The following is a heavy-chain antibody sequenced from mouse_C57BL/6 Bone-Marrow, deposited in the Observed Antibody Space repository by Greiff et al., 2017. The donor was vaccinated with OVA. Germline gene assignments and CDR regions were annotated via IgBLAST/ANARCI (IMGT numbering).Heavy chain of an antibody. Sequence: DVKLVESGGGLVKPGGSLKLSCAASGFTFSDYGMHWVRQAPEKGLEWVAYISSGSSTIYYADTVKGRFPISRDNAKNTLFLQMTSLRSEDTAMYYCARTYYSYWYFDVWGTGTTVTVSS. CDR2: ISSGSSTI. V-gene: IGHV5-17*01. J-gene: IGHJ1*03. D-gene: IGHD1-1*01. CDR3: ARTYYSYWYFDV. CDR1: GFTFSDYG.